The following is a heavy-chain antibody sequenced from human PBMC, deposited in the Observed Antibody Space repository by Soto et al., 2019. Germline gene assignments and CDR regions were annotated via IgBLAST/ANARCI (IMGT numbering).Heavy chain of an antibody. J-gene: IGHJ6*02. V-gene: IGHV1-69*01. CDR3: ARGAPGSHSSYYGMDV. D-gene: IGHD3-10*01. CDR2: IIPIFGTA. Sequence: QVQMVQSGAEVKKPGSSVKVSCKASGGTFSSYAISWLRQAPGQGLEWMGGIIPIFGTANYAQKFQGRVTITADESTSTAYMELSSLISEDTAVYYCARGAPGSHSSYYGMDVWGQGTTVTVSS. CDR1: GGTFSSYA.